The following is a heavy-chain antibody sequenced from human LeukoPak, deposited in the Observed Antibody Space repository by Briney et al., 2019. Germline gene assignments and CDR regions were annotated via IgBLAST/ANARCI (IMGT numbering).Heavy chain of an antibody. V-gene: IGHV4-59*01. Sequence: SETLSLTCTVSGGSISSYYWSWIRQPPGKGLEWIGYIYYSGSTNYNPSLRSPVTISVDTSKNQFSLKLSSVTAADTAVYYWARAAPWFGEFDAFDIWGQGTMVTVSS. D-gene: IGHD3-10*01. J-gene: IGHJ3*02. CDR1: GGSISSYY. CDR2: IYYSGST. CDR3: ARAAPWFGEFDAFDI.